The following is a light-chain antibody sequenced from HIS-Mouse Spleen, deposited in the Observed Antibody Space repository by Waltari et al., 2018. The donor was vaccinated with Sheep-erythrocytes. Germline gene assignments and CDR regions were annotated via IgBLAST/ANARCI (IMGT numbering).Light chain of an antibody. CDR1: SSDVGSYNL. Sequence: QSALTQPASVSGSPGQSITISCTGTSSDVGSYNLVSWSQQHPGKAPKLMIYEGSKRHAGVSNRCSGSKSGNTASLTISGLQAEDEADYYCCSYAGSSTPWVFGGGTKLTVL. CDR2: EGS. V-gene: IGLV2-23*01. CDR3: CSYAGSSTPWV. J-gene: IGLJ3*02.